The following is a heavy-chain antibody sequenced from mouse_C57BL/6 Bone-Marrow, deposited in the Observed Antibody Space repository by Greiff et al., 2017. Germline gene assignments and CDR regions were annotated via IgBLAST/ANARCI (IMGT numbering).Heavy chain of an antibody. J-gene: IGHJ3*01. CDR3: ATIYYDYDEAY. V-gene: IGHV1-64*01. CDR1: GYTFTSYW. Sequence: QVQLQQPGAELVKPGASVKLSCKASGYTFTSYWMHWVKQRPGQGLEWIGMIHPNSGSTNYNEKFKSKATLTVDKSSSTAYMQLSSLTSEDSAVYYCATIYYDYDEAYWGQGTLVTVSA. CDR2: IHPNSGST. D-gene: IGHD2-4*01.